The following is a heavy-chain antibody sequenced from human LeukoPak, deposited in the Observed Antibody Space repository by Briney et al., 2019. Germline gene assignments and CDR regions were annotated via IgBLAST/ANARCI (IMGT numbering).Heavy chain of an antibody. CDR1: GYTFNNYG. D-gene: IGHD5-12*01. CDR2: VTSYNGDT. Sequence: ASVKVSCKASGYTFNNYGISWVRQAPGQGLEWMGWVTSYNGDTNYAQKFQGRVTMTRDTSISTAYMELSRLRSDDTAVYYCARVRRNSGYDESDAFDIWGQGTMVTVSS. V-gene: IGHV1-18*01. CDR3: ARVRRNSGYDESDAFDI. J-gene: IGHJ3*02.